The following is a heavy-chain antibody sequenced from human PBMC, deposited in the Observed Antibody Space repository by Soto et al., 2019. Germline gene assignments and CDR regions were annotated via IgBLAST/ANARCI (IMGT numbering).Heavy chain of an antibody. CDR2: INHSGST. CDR3: ATCGSSGYYGSGSYSWFVP. Sequence: PSETLSLTCAVCGGAFSGYYCSSIRQPPGKGLEWIGEINHSGSTNYNPSLKSRVTISVDTSKNQFSLKLSSVTAADTAVYYCATCGSSGYYGSGSYSWFVPWGQG. J-gene: IGHJ5*02. D-gene: IGHD3-10*01. CDR1: GGAFSGYY. V-gene: IGHV4-34*01.